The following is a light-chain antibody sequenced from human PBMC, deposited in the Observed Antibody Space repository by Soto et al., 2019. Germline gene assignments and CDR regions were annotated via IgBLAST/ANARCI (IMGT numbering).Light chain of an antibody. CDR2: GAS. CDR1: QSVSSS. V-gene: IGKV3-15*01. Sequence: EIVMTQSPGTLSVSPGERATLSCRASQSVSSSLAWYQQKPGQAPRLLIYGASTRATGIPARFSGSGSGTESTLTITSLQSEDFAVYYCQQYTNWLTFGGGTKVEIK. J-gene: IGKJ4*01. CDR3: QQYTNWLT.